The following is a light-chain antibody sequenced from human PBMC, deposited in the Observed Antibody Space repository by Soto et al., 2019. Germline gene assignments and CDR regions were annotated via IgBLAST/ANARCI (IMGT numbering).Light chain of an antibody. CDR3: QQYSNWPPLYT. J-gene: IGKJ2*01. CDR2: DAS. V-gene: IGKV3-15*01. Sequence: EIVMTQSPATLSVSPGEIATLSCRASQSVSSYLAWYQQKPGLPPRLLIYDASTRATGIPDRFRGSGSGPDFTLTISSLQSADFAVYYCQQYSNWPPLYTFGRGTKLEIK. CDR1: QSVSSY.